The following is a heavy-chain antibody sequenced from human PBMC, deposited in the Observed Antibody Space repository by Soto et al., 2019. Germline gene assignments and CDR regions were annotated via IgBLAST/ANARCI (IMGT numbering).Heavy chain of an antibody. CDR2: IIPIFATA. V-gene: IGHV1-69*01. D-gene: IGHD3-10*01. CDR1: GGTFSSYA. CDR3: ARQNVMYGSGSYHFDY. J-gene: IGHJ4*02. Sequence: QVQLVQSGAEVKKPGSSVKVSCKASGGTFSSYAIGWVRQAPGQGLEWMGGIIPIFATANYAQDFQGRVTITADESTSTAYMELSSLRSEDTAVYYCARQNVMYGSGSYHFDYWGQGTLVTVSS.